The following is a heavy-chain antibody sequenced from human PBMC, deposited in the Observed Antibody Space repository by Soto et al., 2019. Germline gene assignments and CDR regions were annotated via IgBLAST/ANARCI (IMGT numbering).Heavy chain of an antibody. V-gene: IGHV3-23*01. CDR3: AKEYSSTTRGAFDV. CDR2: ITGGGGNT. D-gene: IGHD6-13*01. CDR1: GFAFSSYA. Sequence: EVQLLESGGGLLQPGGSLRLSCGASGFAFSSYAVNWVRQAPGKGLEWVSGITGGGGNTFYADSVKGRFTISRDNSKSTVDLQMSSLRVEDTALYYCAKEYSSTTRGAFDVWGQGTMVTVSS. J-gene: IGHJ3*01.